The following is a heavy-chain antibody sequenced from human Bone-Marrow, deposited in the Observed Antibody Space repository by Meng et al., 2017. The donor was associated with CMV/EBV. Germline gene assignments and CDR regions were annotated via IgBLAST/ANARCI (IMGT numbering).Heavy chain of an antibody. CDR2: IYYSGST. CDR3: AGLGNSGDSKY. D-gene: IGHD4-23*01. V-gene: IGHV4-61*01. Sequence: SETLSLTCTVSGGSVSSGSYYWSWIRQPPGKGLEWIGYIYYSGSTNYNPSLKSRITISVDTSKNQFSLKLSSVTAADTAVYYCAGLGNSGDSKYWGQGTLVTVSS. J-gene: IGHJ4*02. CDR1: GGSVSSGSYY.